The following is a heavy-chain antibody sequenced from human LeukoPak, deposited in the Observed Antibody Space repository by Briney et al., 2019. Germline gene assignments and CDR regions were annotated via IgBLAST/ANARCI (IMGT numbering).Heavy chain of an antibody. CDR3: TREFFDLLTGNFSYFDY. CDR1: GFNFGDYS. Sequence: GGSLRLSCTASGFNFGDYSMTWVRQAPGKGLEWVGFVRSKTYGGTAEYAASVKGRFTMSRDDSKSIAYLQMNGLKIEDTAVYYCTREFFDLLTGNFSYFDYWGQGNLVAVSS. V-gene: IGHV3-49*04. J-gene: IGHJ4*02. CDR2: VRSKTYGGTA. D-gene: IGHD3-9*01.